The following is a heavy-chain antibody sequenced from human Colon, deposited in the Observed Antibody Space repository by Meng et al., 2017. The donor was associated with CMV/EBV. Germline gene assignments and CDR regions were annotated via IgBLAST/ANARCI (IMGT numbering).Heavy chain of an antibody. CDR1: GFSFKAYP. CDR2: VSHDGKNK. D-gene: IGHD4-11*01. CDR3: VRGSNSSLNH. V-gene: IGHV3-30*03. J-gene: IGHJ5*02. Sequence: GESLKISCASSGFSFKAYPIHWVRQAPGKGLEWVAIVSHDGKNKNYAESVKGRFTISRDNSQNTVHLHMNSLGGDDAALYYCVRGSNSSLNHWGQGILVTVSS.